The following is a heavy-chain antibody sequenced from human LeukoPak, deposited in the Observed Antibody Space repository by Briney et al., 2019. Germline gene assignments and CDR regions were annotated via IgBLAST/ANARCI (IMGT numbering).Heavy chain of an antibody. J-gene: IGHJ3*01. CDR3: VEDGDYDNCGDWVSDEVFDF. V-gene: IGHV1-18*01. D-gene: IGHD3-22*01. CDR2: ISAYNGKT. CDR1: SYTFSIYG. Sequence: ASVKVSCTASSYTFSIYGITSGRQAPGQGLEWVGWISAYNGKTEYSQRLQGRVTMTKDTSTNAAYMELRSLRSDDTAVYYCVEDGDYDNCGDWVSDEVFDFWGQGPLVTVSS.